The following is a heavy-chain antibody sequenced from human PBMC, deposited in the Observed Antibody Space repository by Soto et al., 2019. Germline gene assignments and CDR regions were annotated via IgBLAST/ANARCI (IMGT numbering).Heavy chain of an antibody. V-gene: IGHV4-34*01. Sequence: PSETLSLTCAVYGGSFSGYYWSWIRQPPGKGLEWIGEINHSGSTNYNPSLKSRVTISVDTSKNQFSLKLSSVTAADTAVYYCARGQLQVLLWFGELSVGSRCCYFDYWGQGTLVTVSS. CDR3: ARGQLQVLLWFGELSVGSRCCYFDY. CDR1: GGSFSGYY. CDR2: INHSGST. D-gene: IGHD3-10*01. J-gene: IGHJ4*02.